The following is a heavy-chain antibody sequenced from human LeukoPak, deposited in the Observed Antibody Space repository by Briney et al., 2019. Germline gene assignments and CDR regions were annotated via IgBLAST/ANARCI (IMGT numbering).Heavy chain of an antibody. D-gene: IGHD3-10*01. J-gene: IGHJ4*02. Sequence: PSETLSLTCTVSGGSIISYYWSWIRQPPGKGLEWIGYIYYSGSTNYNPSLKSRVTISVDTSKNQFSLKLSSVTAADTAVYYCAREYGEGSGFDYWGQGTLVTVSS. V-gene: IGHV4-59*01. CDR3: AREYGEGSGFDY. CDR2: IYYSGST. CDR1: GGSIISYY.